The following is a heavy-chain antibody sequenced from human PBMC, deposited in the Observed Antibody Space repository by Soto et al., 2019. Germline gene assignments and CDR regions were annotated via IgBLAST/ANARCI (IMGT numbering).Heavy chain of an antibody. J-gene: IGHJ6*02. CDR1: GGTFSSYA. V-gene: IGHV1-69*01. CDR3: ARDTTLELVVAATSLYYYGMDV. D-gene: IGHD2-15*01. Sequence: QVQLVQSGAEVKKPGSSVKVSCKASGGTFSSYAISWVRQAPGQGLEWMGGIIPIFGTANYAQKFQGRVTITADESTSTAYMELSSLRSEDTAVYYCARDTTLELVVAATSLYYYGMDVWGQGTTVTVSS. CDR2: IIPIFGTA.